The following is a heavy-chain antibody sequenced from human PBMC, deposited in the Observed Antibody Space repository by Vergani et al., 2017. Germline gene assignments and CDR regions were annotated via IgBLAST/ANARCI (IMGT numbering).Heavy chain of an antibody. Sequence: QVQLVESGGGVVQPGRSLRLSCAASGFSFSSFGFHWVRQAPGKGLEWVAFIHYDGSHEYYIDSVKGRFTISRDNSKNTLILQMNGLRAEDTAVYYCARDRGCATISCYLSGELDYWGLGTLVSVSS. CDR3: ARDRGCATISCYLSGELDY. CDR2: IHYDGSHE. CDR1: GFSFSSFG. J-gene: IGHJ4*02. V-gene: IGHV3-33*01. D-gene: IGHD3-10*02.